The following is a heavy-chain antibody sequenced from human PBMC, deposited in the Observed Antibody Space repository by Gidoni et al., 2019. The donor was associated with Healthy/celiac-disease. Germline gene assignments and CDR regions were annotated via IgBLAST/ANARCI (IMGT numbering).Heavy chain of an antibody. CDR2: IWYDGSNK. V-gene: IGHV3-33*01. CDR1: GFTFSSYG. CDR3: ARDSATNTAMAPYYFDY. D-gene: IGHD5-18*01. Sequence: QVQLVESGGGVVQPGRSLRLSCAASGFTFSSYGMHWVRQAPGKGLEWVAVIWYDGSNKYYADSVKGRFTISRDNSKNTLYLQMNSLRAEDTAVYYCARDSATNTAMAPYYFDYWGQGTLVTVSS. J-gene: IGHJ4*02.